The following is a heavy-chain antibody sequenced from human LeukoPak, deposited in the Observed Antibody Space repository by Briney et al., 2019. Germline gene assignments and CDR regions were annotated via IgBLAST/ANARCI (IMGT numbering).Heavy chain of an antibody. CDR3: ASPLGMAGGATDC. J-gene: IGHJ4*02. Sequence: GGSLRLSCAASGFTFNNYVMRWVRQAPGKRLEWVSSIGVSSDTYYADSVKGRFTISRDNSKNTLYLQMNNLRVEDTAIYYCASPLGMAGGATDCWGRGTLVTVSS. D-gene: IGHD6-19*01. CDR1: GFTFNNYV. V-gene: IGHV3-23*01. CDR2: IGVSSDT.